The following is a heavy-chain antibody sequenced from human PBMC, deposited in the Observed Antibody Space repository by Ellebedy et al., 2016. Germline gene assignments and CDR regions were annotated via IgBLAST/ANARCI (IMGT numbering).Heavy chain of an antibody. D-gene: IGHD3-22*01. V-gene: IGHV3-23*01. CDR1: GFTFSSYA. J-gene: IGHJ3*02. Sequence: GESLKISXAASGFTFSSYAMSWVRQAPGKGLEWVSAISGSGGSTYYADSVKGRFTISRDNSKNTLYLQMNSLRAEDTAVYYCASVGGIVVSNDAFDIWGQGTMVTVSS. CDR2: ISGSGGST. CDR3: ASVGGIVVSNDAFDI.